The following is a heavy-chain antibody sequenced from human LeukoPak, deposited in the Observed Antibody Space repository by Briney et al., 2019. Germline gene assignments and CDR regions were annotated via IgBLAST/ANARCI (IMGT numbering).Heavy chain of an antibody. J-gene: IGHJ5*02. CDR1: GYTFTSYY. D-gene: IGHD3-3*01. CDR3: ARDHIGTGITIFGVVKSWFGP. V-gene: IGHV1-46*01. Sequence: GASVKVSCKASGYTFTSYYMHWVRQAPGQGLEWMGIINPSGGSTSYAQKFQGRVTMTRDTSTSTVYMELSSLRSEDTAVYYCARDHIGTGITIFGVVKSWFGPWGQGTLVTVSS. CDR2: INPSGGST.